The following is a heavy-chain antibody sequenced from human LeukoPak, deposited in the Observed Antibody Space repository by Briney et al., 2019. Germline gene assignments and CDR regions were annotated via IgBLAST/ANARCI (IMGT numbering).Heavy chain of an antibody. CDR2: VSYDGSNK. CDR3: AKVAKGNIVVVTALDY. V-gene: IGHV3-30*18. Sequence: GGSLRLSCAASGFIFANYAMAWVRQAPGKGLEWVAIVSYDGSNKFYADSVKGRFTISRDNSKNTLYLQMNSLGPEDTAMYYCAKVAKGNIVVVTALDYWGQGTLVTVSS. J-gene: IGHJ4*02. CDR1: GFIFANYA. D-gene: IGHD2-21*02.